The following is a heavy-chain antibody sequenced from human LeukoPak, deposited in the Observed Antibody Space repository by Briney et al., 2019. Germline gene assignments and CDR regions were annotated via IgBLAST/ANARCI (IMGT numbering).Heavy chain of an antibody. CDR2: ISGSGGST. J-gene: IGHJ4*02. CDR1: GFTFSSYA. Sequence: PGGSLRLSCAASGFTFSSYAMSWVRQAPGKGLEWVSDISGSGGSTYYADSMKGRFTISRDNSKNTLYLQMNSLRAEDTAIYYCAKGFRAAGSLYYFDYWGQGTLVTVSS. V-gene: IGHV3-23*01. D-gene: IGHD6-13*01. CDR3: AKGFRAAGSLYYFDY.